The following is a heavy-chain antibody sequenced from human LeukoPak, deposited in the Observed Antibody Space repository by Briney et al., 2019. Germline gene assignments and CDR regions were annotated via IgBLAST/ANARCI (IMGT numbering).Heavy chain of an antibody. CDR2: IRSKAYGGTT. Sequence: GGSLRLSCTASGFTFGDYAMSWVRQAPGKGLEWVGFIRSKAYGGTTEYAASVKGRFTISRDDSKSIAYLQMNSLKTEDTAVYYCARQGNYYFGSGSYYGSIDYWGQGTLVTVSS. V-gene: IGHV3-49*04. CDR1: GFTFGDYA. D-gene: IGHD3-10*01. J-gene: IGHJ4*02. CDR3: ARQGNYYFGSGSYYGSIDY.